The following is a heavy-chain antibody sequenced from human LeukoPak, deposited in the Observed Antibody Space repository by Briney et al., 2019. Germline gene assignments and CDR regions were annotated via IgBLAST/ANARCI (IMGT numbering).Heavy chain of an antibody. Sequence: GSSVKVSCKASGGTFSSYAINWVRQAPGQGLEWMGGIIPTFGPANYAQKFQGRVTITADESTSTAYMELSSLISEDTAVYYCARSRDDILSGYIYYYYMDVWGKGTTVTVSS. V-gene: IGHV1-69*01. CDR2: IIPTFGPA. CDR3: ARSRDDILSGYIYYYYMDV. J-gene: IGHJ6*03. CDR1: GGTFSSYA. D-gene: IGHD3-9*01.